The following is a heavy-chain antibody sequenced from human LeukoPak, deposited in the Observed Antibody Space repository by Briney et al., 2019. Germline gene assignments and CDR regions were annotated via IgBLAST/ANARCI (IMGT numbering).Heavy chain of an antibody. Sequence: PGRSLRLSCAASGFTFSDFAMSWVRLPPGKGLKWVSGLSGSGGSTFYTDSVKGRFTISRDNSNNTLYLQMDGLSAEDTAIYYCAKHEVSYYDSSGYYPFDYWGPGTVVTVSS. D-gene: IGHD3-22*01. CDR3: AKHEVSYYDSSGYYPFDY. V-gene: IGHV3-23*01. J-gene: IGHJ4*02. CDR1: GFTFSDFA. CDR2: LSGSGGST.